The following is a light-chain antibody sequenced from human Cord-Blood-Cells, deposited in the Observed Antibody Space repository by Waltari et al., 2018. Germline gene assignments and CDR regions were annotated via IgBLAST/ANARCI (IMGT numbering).Light chain of an antibody. CDR1: SSNIGAGYD. CDR2: GSC. V-gene: IGLV1-40*01. Sequence: QSVLTQPPSVSGAPGQRVTISCTGSSSNIGAGYDVHWYQQLPGTAPKLLIYGSCIRPSGVSGRFSGSKSGPSASLGITGLQAEDEADYYCQSYDSSLSGVVFGGGTKLTVL. CDR3: QSYDSSLSGVV. J-gene: IGLJ2*01.